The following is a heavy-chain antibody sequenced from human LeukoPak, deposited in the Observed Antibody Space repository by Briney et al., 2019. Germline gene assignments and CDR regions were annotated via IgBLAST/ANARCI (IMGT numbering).Heavy chain of an antibody. Sequence: GGSLRLSCAASGFTFSNFWMHWVRQAPGKGLEWVSGISWNSGDIGYADSVKGRFTISRDNAKNSLYLQMNSLRAEDTALYYCAKVRGYSYGSFDYWGQGTLVTVSS. D-gene: IGHD5-18*01. J-gene: IGHJ4*02. CDR2: ISWNSGDI. V-gene: IGHV3-9*01. CDR3: AKVRGYSYGSFDY. CDR1: GFTFSNFW.